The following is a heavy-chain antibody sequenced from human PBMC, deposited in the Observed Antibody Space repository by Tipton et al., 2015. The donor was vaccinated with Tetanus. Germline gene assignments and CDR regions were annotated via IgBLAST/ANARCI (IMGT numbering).Heavy chain of an antibody. Sequence: SLRLSCAASGFDFRSDWMTWVRQSPGTGLEWIGEISHNGSTNYNPSLKSRVTISVDKSKNQFSLRLGSVTAADTAMYYCAREPAATGTSLFDYWGQGALVTVSS. J-gene: IGHJ4*02. CDR3: AREPAATGTSLFDY. V-gene: IGHV4-4*02. D-gene: IGHD6-13*01. CDR1: GFDFRSDW. CDR2: ISHNGST.